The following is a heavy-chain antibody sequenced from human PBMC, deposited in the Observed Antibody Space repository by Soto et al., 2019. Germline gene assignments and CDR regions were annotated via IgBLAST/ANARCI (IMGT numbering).Heavy chain of an antibody. CDR2: IIPIFGTA. V-gene: IGHV1-69*13. CDR3: ARGGGIAAAGKLYYYYGMDV. CDR1: GGTFSSYA. Sequence: SVKVSCKASGGTFSSYAISWVRQAPGQGLEWMGGIIPIFGTANYAQKFQGRVTITADESTSTAYMELSSLRSEDTAVYYCARGGGIAAAGKLYYYYGMDVWGQGTTVTVSS. D-gene: IGHD6-13*01. J-gene: IGHJ6*02.